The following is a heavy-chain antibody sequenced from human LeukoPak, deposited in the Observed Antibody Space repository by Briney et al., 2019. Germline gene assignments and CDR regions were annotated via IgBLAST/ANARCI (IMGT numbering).Heavy chain of an antibody. V-gene: IGHV4-59*01. CDR3: ASGPYPAAGTDHQFDY. CDR2: VYYSGIT. D-gene: IGHD6-13*01. CDR1: GASISSYY. J-gene: IGHJ4*02. Sequence: SETLSLTCTVSGASISSYYWSWIRQPPGKGLERIGYVYYSGITHYNPSLKSRVTISVDTSKNQFSLKLTSVTAADTAVYYCASGPYPAAGTDHQFDYWGQGTLVTVFS.